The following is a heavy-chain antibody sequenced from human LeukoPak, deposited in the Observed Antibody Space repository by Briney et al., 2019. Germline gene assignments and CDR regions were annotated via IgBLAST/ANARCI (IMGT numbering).Heavy chain of an antibody. J-gene: IGHJ4*02. V-gene: IGHV4-39*01. CDR3: ASRYYYDSSGYFLY. D-gene: IGHD3-22*01. Sequence: SETLSLTCTVSGNSIRSSSYYWGWIRQPPGKGLEWIGYIYYSGSTYYSSSLKSRVTISVDTSKNQFSLKLNSVTAADTAVYYCASRYYYDSSGYFLYWGQGTLVTVSS. CDR1: GNSIRSSSYY. CDR2: IYYSGST.